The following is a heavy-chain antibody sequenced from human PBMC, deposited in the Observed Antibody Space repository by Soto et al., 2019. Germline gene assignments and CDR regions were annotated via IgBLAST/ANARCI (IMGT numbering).Heavy chain of an antibody. J-gene: IGHJ4*02. D-gene: IGHD3-22*01. CDR2: ISGSGGST. V-gene: IGHV3-23*01. CDR3: AKDSRGRTMIVVVMTYYFDY. CDR1: GFTFSSYA. Sequence: GGSLRLSCAASGFTFSSYAMSWVRQAPGKGLEWVSAISGSGGSTYYADSVKGRFTISRDNSKNTLYLQMNSLRAEDTAVYYCAKDSRGRTMIVVVMTYYFDYWGRGTLVTVSS.